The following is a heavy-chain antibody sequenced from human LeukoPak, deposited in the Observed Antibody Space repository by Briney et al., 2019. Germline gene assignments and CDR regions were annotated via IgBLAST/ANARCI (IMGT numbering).Heavy chain of an antibody. Sequence: GGSLRLSCAASGFTFSNYWMTWVRQAPGKGLEWVANIKQDGSEKYFVDSVKGRFTISRDNAKNSVSLQMNSLRAEDTAIYYCARDPSAARPGYWGQGTLVTVSS. CDR1: GFTFSNYW. CDR2: IKQDGSEK. CDR3: ARDPSAARPGY. D-gene: IGHD6-6*01. V-gene: IGHV3-7*01. J-gene: IGHJ4*02.